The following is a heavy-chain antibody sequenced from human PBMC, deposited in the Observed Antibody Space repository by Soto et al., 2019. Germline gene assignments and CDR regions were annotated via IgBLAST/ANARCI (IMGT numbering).Heavy chain of an antibody. CDR1: GGSISSGDYY. CDR2: IYYSGII. Sequence: QVQLQESGPGLVKPSQTLSLTCSVSGGSISSGDYYWSWIRQPPGKGLEWIAYIYYSGIIYYNPSPNSRVPMSRDTPKNQFFLNLDSVTAADTAVYYCAREVGEVDYSSSSDAFDIWGQGTMVTVSS. CDR3: AREVGEVDYSSSSDAFDI. V-gene: IGHV4-30-4*01. D-gene: IGHD6-6*01. J-gene: IGHJ3*02.